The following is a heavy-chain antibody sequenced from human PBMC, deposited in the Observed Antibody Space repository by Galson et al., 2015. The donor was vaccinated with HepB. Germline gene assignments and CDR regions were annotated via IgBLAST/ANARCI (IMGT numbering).Heavy chain of an antibody. J-gene: IGHJ6*02. CDR2: ISSSSSYI. CDR3: ASFLGYCSSTSCYTSGVSGGYYYYYGMDV. D-gene: IGHD2-2*02. V-gene: IGHV3-21*01. Sequence: SLRLSCAASGFTFSSYSMNWVRQAPGKGLEWVSSISSSSSYIYYADSVKGRFTISRDNAKNSLYLQMNSLGAEDTAVYYCASFLGYCSSTSCYTSGVSGGYYYYYGMDVWGQGTTVTVSS. CDR1: GFTFSSYS.